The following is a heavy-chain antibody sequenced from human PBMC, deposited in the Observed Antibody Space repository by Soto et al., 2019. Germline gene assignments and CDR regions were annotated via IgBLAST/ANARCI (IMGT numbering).Heavy chain of an antibody. CDR2: VSPDGTDT. J-gene: IGHJ4*02. Sequence: GGSLRLSCEASEFIFRTYWMHWVRQAPEKGLVWVSCVSPDGTDTRYADSVKGRFTISRDNAKNTLYLQMTSLRAEDTALYYCVSDDSGPLTYDFWGQGTQVTVSS. V-gene: IGHV3-74*01. CDR3: VSDDSGPLTYDF. CDR1: EFIFRTYW. D-gene: IGHD5-12*01.